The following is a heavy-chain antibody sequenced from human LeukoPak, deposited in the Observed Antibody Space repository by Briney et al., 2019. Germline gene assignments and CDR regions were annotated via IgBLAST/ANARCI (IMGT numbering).Heavy chain of an antibody. V-gene: IGHV4-39*07. D-gene: IGHD3-16*01. CDR2: IYHSGST. CDR1: GGSISSSSYY. Sequence: PSETLSLTCTVSGGSISSSSYYWGWIRQPPGKGLEWIGEIYHSGSTNYNPSLKSRVTISVDKSKNQFSLKLTSVTAADTAVYYCAGDPGDYHNWFDPWGQGTLVTVSS. CDR3: AGDPGDYHNWFDP. J-gene: IGHJ5*02.